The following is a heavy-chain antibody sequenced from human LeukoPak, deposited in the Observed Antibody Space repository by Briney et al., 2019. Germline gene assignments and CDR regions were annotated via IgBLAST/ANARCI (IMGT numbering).Heavy chain of an antibody. D-gene: IGHD3-22*01. CDR3: ARDLTHYYDSSGPKDAFDI. J-gene: IGHJ3*02. Sequence: GGSLRLSCAASGFTFSSSWMSWVRQAPGKGLEWVSYISSSSSTIYYADSVKGRFTISRDNAKNSLYLQMNSLRAEDTAVYYCARDLTHYYDSSGPKDAFDIWGQGTMVTVSS. CDR1: GFTFSSSW. V-gene: IGHV3-48*01. CDR2: ISSSSSTI.